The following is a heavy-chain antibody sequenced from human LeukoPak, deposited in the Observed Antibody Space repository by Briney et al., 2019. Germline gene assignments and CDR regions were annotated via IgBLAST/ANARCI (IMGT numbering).Heavy chain of an antibody. V-gene: IGHV4-38-2*01. CDR1: GYSISSGYY. Sequence: SETLSLTCAASGYSISSGYYWGWIRQPPGRGLEWIGSIYHSGITYFKPSLRSRVTISIDTSKNQLSLKVNSVTAADTAVYYCARNMATVVRVDSWGQGTLVIVSS. J-gene: IGHJ5*01. CDR2: IYHSGIT. D-gene: IGHD3-10*01. CDR3: ARNMATVVRVDS.